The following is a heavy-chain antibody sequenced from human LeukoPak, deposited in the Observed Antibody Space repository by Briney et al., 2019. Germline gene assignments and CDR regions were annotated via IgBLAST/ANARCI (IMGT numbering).Heavy chain of an antibody. V-gene: IGHV4-30-2*01. CDR3: AREGYSGYDKDAFDI. D-gene: IGHD5-12*01. CDR1: GGSISSGGYS. Sequence: SQTLSLTCAVSGGSISSGGYSWSWIRHPPGKGLEWIGYIYHSGSTYYNPSLKSRVTISVDRSKNQFSLKLSSVTAADTAVYYCAREGYSGYDKDAFDIWGQGTMVTVSS. CDR2: IYHSGST. J-gene: IGHJ3*02.